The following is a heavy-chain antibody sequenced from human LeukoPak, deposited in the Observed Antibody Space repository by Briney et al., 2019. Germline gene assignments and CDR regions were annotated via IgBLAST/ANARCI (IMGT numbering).Heavy chain of an antibody. D-gene: IGHD2-2*01. CDR3: ARETAGGYAFDY. CDR2: IWYDGSNK. CDR1: GFTFSSYG. J-gene: IGHJ4*02. V-gene: IGHV3-33*01. Sequence: PGRSLRLSCAASGFTFSSYGMHWVRQAPGKGLEWVAVIWYDGSNKYYADSVKGRFTISRDNSKNTLYLQMNSLGAEDTAVYYCARETAGGYAFDYWGQGTLVTVSS.